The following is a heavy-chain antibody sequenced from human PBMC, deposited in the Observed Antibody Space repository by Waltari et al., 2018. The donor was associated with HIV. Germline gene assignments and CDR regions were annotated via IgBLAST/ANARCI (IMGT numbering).Heavy chain of an antibody. CDR1: GGSISSYY. CDR2: IYYSGST. V-gene: IGHV4-59*01. CDR3: ARGQGYDFWSGYYSPQVGNWFDP. Sequence: QVQLQESGPGLVKPSETLSLTCTVSGGSISSYYWSWIRQPPGTGLEWVGYIYYSGSTNYNPSLKSRVTISVDTSKNQFSLKLSSVTAADTAVYYCARGQGYDFWSGYYSPQVGNWFDPWGQGTLVTVSS. J-gene: IGHJ5*02. D-gene: IGHD3-3*01.